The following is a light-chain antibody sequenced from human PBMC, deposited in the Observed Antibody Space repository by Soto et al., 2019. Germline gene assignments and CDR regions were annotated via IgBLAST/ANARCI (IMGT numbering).Light chain of an antibody. CDR3: LIWHSNAYV. J-gene: IGLJ1*01. CDR1: SGINVGTYR. Sequence: QTVVTQPASLSASPGASASLTCTLRSGINVGTYRIYWYQQKPGSPPQYLLRYKSDPDQQQGSGVPSRFSGSKDASANAGILLISGLQSEDEADYYCLIWHSNAYVFGTGTQLTVL. CDR2: YKSDPDQ. V-gene: IGLV5-45*01.